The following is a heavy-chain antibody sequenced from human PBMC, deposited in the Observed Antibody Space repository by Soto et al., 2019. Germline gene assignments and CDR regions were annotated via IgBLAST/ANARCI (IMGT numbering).Heavy chain of an antibody. CDR1: GFTVSSNY. CDR2: IYSGGST. Sequence: EVQLVESGGGLVQPGGSLRLSCAASGFTVSSNYMSWVRQAPGKGLEWVSVIYSGGSTYSADSVKGRFTISRHNSKNTLYLQMNSLRAEDTAVYYCARGPPYGDYEVAFDIWGQGTMVTVSS. V-gene: IGHV3-53*04. D-gene: IGHD4-17*01. CDR3: ARGPPYGDYEVAFDI. J-gene: IGHJ3*02.